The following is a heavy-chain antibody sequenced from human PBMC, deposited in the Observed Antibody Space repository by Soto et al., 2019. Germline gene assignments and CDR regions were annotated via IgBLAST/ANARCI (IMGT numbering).Heavy chain of an antibody. J-gene: IGHJ5*02. CDR2: IYYSKST. Sequence: SESLSLTCTVSGASISRTNYYWSWIRQHPGKGLEWIGYIYYSKSTYYNPSLKSRVTISLDTSKNQFSPKLTSVTAADTAVYYCARGVFPWGQGTLVTVSS. CDR3: ARGVFP. CDR1: GASISRTNYY. V-gene: IGHV4-31*03.